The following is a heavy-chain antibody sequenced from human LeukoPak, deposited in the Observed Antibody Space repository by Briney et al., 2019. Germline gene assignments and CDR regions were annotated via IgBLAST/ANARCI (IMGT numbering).Heavy chain of an antibody. Sequence: GGSLRLPCAASGFTFSSYAMSWVRQAPGKGLEWVSGISGSGGSTYYADSVKGRFTISRDNSKNTLYLQMNSLSAVDTAVYYCAKDLSPLYYYYGMDVWGQGTTVTVSS. J-gene: IGHJ6*02. CDR2: ISGSGGST. CDR1: GFTFSSYA. V-gene: IGHV3-23*01. CDR3: AKDLSPLYYYYGMDV.